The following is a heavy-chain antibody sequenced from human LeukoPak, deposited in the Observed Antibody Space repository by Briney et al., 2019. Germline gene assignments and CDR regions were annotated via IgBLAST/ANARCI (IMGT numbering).Heavy chain of an antibody. J-gene: IGHJ5*02. CDR2: IIPIFGTA. D-gene: IGHD6-13*01. V-gene: IGHV1-69*13. CDR3: ALHSSSWTYKWFDP. Sequence: GASVKVSCKASGGTFSSYAISWVRQAPGQGLEWMGGIIPIFGTANYAQKFQGRVTITADESTSTAYMELSSLRSEDTAVYYCALHSSSWTYKWFDPWGQGTLVTVSS. CDR1: GGTFSSYA.